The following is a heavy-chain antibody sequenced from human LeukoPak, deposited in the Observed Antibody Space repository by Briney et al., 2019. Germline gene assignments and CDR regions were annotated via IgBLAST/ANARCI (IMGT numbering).Heavy chain of an antibody. V-gene: IGHV3-21*04. CDR3: ARDSIAVAGRDY. Sequence: PGGSLRLSCAASGFTFSSYSMNWVRQAPGKGLEWVSSISSSSSYIYYADSVKGRFTISRDNSKNTLYLQMNSLRAEDTAVYYCARDSIAVAGRDYWGQGTLVTVSS. J-gene: IGHJ4*02. D-gene: IGHD6-19*01. CDR2: ISSSSSYI. CDR1: GFTFSSYS.